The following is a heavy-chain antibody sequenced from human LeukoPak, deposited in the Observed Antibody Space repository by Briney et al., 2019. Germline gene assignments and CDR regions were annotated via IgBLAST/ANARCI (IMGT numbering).Heavy chain of an antibody. Sequence: SETLSLTCAVSGGPFSGYFWSWIRQSSGKGLEWIGEIHNSGTTNYNPSLNSRVTISEDTSKNQFYLNLSSVTAADTAVYYCARATSTVPLYDYWGQGTLVTVSS. CDR1: GGPFSGYF. D-gene: IGHD4-17*01. V-gene: IGHV4-34*01. CDR3: ARATSTVPLYDY. CDR2: IHNSGTT. J-gene: IGHJ4*02.